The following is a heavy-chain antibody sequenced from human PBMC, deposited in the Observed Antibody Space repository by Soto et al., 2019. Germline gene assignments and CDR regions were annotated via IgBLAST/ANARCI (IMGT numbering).Heavy chain of an antibody. V-gene: IGHV1-2*04. D-gene: IGHD1-26*01. J-gene: IGHJ3*02. CDR2: INPNSGGT. CDR3: AIVEGERAFDI. Sequence: GASVKASSKDPGFSFTGNSMQSPRQAPGQGLEWMGWINPNSGGTNYAQKFQGWVTMTRDTSISTAYMELSRLRSDDTGVYYCAIVEGERAFDIWRQGTMVTVSS. CDR1: GFSFTGNS.